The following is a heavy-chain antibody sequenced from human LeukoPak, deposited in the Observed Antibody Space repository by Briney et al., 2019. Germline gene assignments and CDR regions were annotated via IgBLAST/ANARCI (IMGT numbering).Heavy chain of an antibody. J-gene: IGHJ5*02. CDR3: ARASERCGGRCYRWFDP. V-gene: IGHV1-8*03. CDR2: MNPITGNT. CDR1: GYSFSNYD. Sequence: ASVKVSCKTSGYSFSNYDINWVRQATGQGLEWMGWMNPITGNTGYAQKFQGRVTITRDTSISTAYMELSSLRFGDTAVYYCARASERCGGRCYRWFDPWGQGTLVTVSS. D-gene: IGHD2-15*01.